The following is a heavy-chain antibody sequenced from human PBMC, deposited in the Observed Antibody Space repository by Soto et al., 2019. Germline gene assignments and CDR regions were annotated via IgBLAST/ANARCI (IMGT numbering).Heavy chain of an antibody. CDR1: GAAIDSHY. V-gene: IGHV4-59*11. J-gene: IGHJ4*02. D-gene: IGHD2-2*01. CDR3: VRAAVVVPAAAPGYFDC. CDR2: VFYSGST. Sequence: SETLSLTCTVSGAAIDSHYWSWIRQPPGKGLEWIGQVFYSGSTNYNPSLKSRLTISIDTSKNQFSLKLSSVTAADTAVYYCVRAAVVVPAAAPGYFDCWGQGTLVTVSS.